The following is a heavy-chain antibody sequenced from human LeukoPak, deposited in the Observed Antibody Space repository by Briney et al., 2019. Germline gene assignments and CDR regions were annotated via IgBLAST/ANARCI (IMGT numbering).Heavy chain of an antibody. J-gene: IGHJ4*02. CDR1: GFTFSSYA. CDR2: IWYDGSNK. D-gene: IGHD6-13*01. Sequence: GGSLRLSCAASGFTFSSYAMHWVRQAPGKGLEWVAVIWYDGSNKYYADSVKGRFTISRDNSKNTRYLQMNSRRGEDTAVYYCARGLAVDYWGQGTLVTVSS. CDR3: ARGLAVDY. V-gene: IGHV3-33*01.